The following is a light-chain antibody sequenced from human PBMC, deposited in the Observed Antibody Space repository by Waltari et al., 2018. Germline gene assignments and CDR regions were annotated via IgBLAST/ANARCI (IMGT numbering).Light chain of an antibody. CDR2: GAS. CDR1: QSVSSN. CDR3: QQYNNWPYRT. J-gene: IGKJ1*01. Sequence: EIVMTQSPATLSVSPGERATLSCRASQSVSSNLAWYQQKPGQAPRLLIYGASTRATGIPARFSDSGSGTEFTLTISSLQSEDFAVYYCQQYNNWPYRTFGQGTKVEIK. V-gene: IGKV3-15*01.